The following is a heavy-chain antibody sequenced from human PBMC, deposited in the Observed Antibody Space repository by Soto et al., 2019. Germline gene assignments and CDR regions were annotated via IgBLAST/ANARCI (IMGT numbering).Heavy chain of an antibody. V-gene: IGHV4-4*07. CDR1: GGSINTFY. Sequence: SGTLSLTCTVSGGSINTFYWSWVRQPAGKGLEWIGRIFSSGSTSFNPSLESRVAMSVDTSKNHFSLNLSSVTAADMAVYYCAREGSYSAYNFAHGIQLWSFDFWGQGALVTVS. D-gene: IGHD5-12*01. CDR2: IFSSGST. J-gene: IGHJ4*02. CDR3: AREGSYSAYNFAHGIQLWSFDF.